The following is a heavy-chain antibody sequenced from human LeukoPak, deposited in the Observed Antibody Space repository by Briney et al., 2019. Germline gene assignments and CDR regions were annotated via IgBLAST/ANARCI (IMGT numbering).Heavy chain of an antibody. D-gene: IGHD3-22*01. V-gene: IGHV4-39*01. CDR1: GDSISTSSYY. J-gene: IGHJ4*02. Sequence: SETLSLTCTVSGDSISTSSYYWGWIRQPPGKGLEWLGSIYYSGSTYYNPSLKSRVTISVDTSKNQFSLNLYSVTAADTAVFYCARSYYYDYTQIDYWGQGTLVTVSS. CDR2: IYYSGST. CDR3: ARSYYYDYTQIDY.